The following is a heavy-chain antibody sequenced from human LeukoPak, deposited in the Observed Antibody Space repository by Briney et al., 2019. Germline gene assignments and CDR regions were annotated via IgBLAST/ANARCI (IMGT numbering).Heavy chain of an antibody. V-gene: IGHV3-21*01. CDR1: GFTFSSYT. CDR2: ISASSSYI. Sequence: GGSLRLSCAASGFTFSSYTLNWVRQAPGKGLEWVSSISASSSYIYYADSVKGRFTISRDNAKNSLYLQMNSLRAEDTAVYYCARVTMYYDILTGYYKPNWFDPWGQGTLVTVSS. CDR3: ARVTMYYDILTGYYKPNWFDP. D-gene: IGHD3-9*01. J-gene: IGHJ5*02.